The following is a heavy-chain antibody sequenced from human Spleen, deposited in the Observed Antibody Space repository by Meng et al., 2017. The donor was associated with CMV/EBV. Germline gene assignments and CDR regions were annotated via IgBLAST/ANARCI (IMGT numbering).Heavy chain of an antibody. D-gene: IGHD3-3*01. J-gene: IGHJ6*02. CDR3: ARDNYDFWPNYGMDV. V-gene: IGHV3-11*04. Sequence: GESLKISCAASGFTFSDYYMSWIRQAPGKGLEWVSYISSSGSTIYYADSVKGRFTISRDNAKNSLYLQMNSLRAEDTAVYYCARDNYDFWPNYGMDVWGQGTAVTVSS. CDR2: ISSSGSTI. CDR1: GFTFSDYY.